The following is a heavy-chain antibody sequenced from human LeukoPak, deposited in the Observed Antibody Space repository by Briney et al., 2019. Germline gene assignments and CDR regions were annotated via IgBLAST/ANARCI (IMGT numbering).Heavy chain of an antibody. J-gene: IGHJ4*02. CDR1: GGTFSSYA. Sequence: ASVKVSCKASGGTFSSYAISWVRQAPGQGLEWMGGIIPIFGTANYAQKFQGRVTITADESTSTAYMELSSLRSEDTAVYYCARNYYDSSGYYYPFGYWGQGTLVTVSS. CDR2: IIPIFGTA. CDR3: ARNYYDSSGYYYPFGY. V-gene: IGHV1-69*13. D-gene: IGHD3-22*01.